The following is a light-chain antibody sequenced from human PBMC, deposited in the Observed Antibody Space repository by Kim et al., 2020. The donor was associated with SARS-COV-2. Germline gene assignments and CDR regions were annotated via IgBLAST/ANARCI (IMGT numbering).Light chain of an antibody. CDR2: SNI. Sequence: QSVLTQPPSASGTPGQRVIISCSGSSSNIGSNTVNWFRHFPGTAPKLLIYSNIQRPSGVPARFSGSQSGTSASLAISGLQPEDEGDYYCATWDGTLKVPALGGGTKLTVL. V-gene: IGLV1-44*01. J-gene: IGLJ2*01. CDR1: SSNIGSNT. CDR3: ATWDGTLKVPA.